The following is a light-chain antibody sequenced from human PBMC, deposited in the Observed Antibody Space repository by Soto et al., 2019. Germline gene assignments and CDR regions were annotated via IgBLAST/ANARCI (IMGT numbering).Light chain of an antibody. CDR2: GAS. V-gene: IGKV3-15*01. Sequence: EIVMSLSPATLSVSNGARATLSCRASQSVGSDLVWYRQKPGQAPRLLIYGASNRATGVPDRFSGSGSGTVFTLTISSLQPDDFATYYCQQYSSFSRTFGQGGIVDIK. J-gene: IGKJ1*01. CDR3: QQYSSFSRT. CDR1: QSVGSD.